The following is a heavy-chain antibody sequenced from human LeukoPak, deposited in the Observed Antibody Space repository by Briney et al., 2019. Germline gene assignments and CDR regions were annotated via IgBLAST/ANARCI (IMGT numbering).Heavy chain of an antibody. J-gene: IGHJ4*02. CDR3: AKDPGGH. Sequence: GGSLRLSCAASGFTFDDHGMNWVRQAPGKGLEWVSAISGSGGSTYYADSVKGRFTISRDNSKNTLYLQMNSLRAEDTAVYYCAKDPGGHWGQGTLVTVSS. D-gene: IGHD3-10*01. CDR1: GFTFDDHG. CDR2: ISGSGGST. V-gene: IGHV3-23*01.